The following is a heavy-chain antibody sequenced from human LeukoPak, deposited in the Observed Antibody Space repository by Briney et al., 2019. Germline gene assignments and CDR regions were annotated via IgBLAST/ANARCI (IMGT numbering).Heavy chain of an antibody. CDR2: INPSGGST. CDR1: GYTFTSYY. D-gene: IGHD3-10*01. Sequence: ASVKVSCKASGYTFTSYYMYWVRQAPGQGLEWVGLINPSGGSTSSAQKFQGRLTMTRDMSTSTVYMELSSLRSEDTAVYYCARVDAYTSGSLPDYWGQGTLVTVSS. V-gene: IGHV1-46*01. CDR3: ARVDAYTSGSLPDY. J-gene: IGHJ4*02.